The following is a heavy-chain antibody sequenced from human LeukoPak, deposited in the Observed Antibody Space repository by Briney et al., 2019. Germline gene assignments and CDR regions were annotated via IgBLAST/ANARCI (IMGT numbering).Heavy chain of an antibody. CDR3: AREATDYGDYPYYFDY. CDR1: GGSISSYY. J-gene: IGHJ4*02. CDR2: IYYSGST. D-gene: IGHD4-17*01. V-gene: IGHV4-59*01. Sequence: AETLSLTCTVSGGSISSYYWSWVRQPPAKGLEGSGYIYYSGSTNYNPPLKSRVNISVDTSKNQFSLKLSSVTAADTAVYYCAREATDYGDYPYYFDYWGQGTLVTVSS.